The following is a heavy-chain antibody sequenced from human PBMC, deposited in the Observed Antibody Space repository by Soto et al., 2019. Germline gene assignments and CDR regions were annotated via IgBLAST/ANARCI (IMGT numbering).Heavy chain of an antibody. V-gene: IGHV3-23*01. D-gene: IGHD2-2*01. CDR2: ISGSGGST. CDR3: SIVVVPAAAGDDAFDI. Sequence: GGSLRLSCAASGFTFSSYAMSWVRQAPGKGLEWVSAISGSGGSTYYADSVKGRFTISRDNSKNTLYLQMNSLRAEDTAVYYCSIVVVPAAAGDDAFDIWGQGTMVTVSS. CDR1: GFTFSSYA. J-gene: IGHJ3*02.